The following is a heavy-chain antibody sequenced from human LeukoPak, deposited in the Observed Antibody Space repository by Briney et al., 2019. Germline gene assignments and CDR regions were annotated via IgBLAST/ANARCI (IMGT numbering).Heavy chain of an antibody. CDR2: VRYDGNNP. CDR1: GFTFGSYG. CDR3: AKDSRWRSYYYYMDV. Sequence: PGGSLRLSCAASGFTFGSYGMHWVRQAPGKGLDWVAFVRYDGNNPYYSASVKGRFTISRDNSKNSLYLQMNSLRTEDTALYYCAKDSRWRSYYYYMDVWGKGTTVTVSS. V-gene: IGHV3-30*02. D-gene: IGHD5-24*01. J-gene: IGHJ6*03.